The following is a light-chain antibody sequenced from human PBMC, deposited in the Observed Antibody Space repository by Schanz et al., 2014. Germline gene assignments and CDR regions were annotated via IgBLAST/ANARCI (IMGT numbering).Light chain of an antibody. CDR2: NSD. V-gene: IGLV2-8*01. J-gene: IGLJ1*01. Sequence: QSALTQPPSATGSPGQSVTISCTGTSSDVGGYNYVSWYQQHPGKAPKLLIHNSDQRPSGVPDRFSGSKSGTSASLAISGLQSEDEADYYCSSYRRTATVAVFGTGTKLTVL. CDR3: SSYRRTATVAV. CDR1: SSDVGGYNY.